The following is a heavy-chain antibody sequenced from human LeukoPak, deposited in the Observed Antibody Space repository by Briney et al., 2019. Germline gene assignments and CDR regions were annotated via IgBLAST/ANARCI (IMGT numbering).Heavy chain of an antibody. CDR1: GGSISSSSYY. D-gene: IGHD6-13*01. CDR2: IYYSGST. J-gene: IGHJ5*02. V-gene: IGHV4-39*01. Sequence: SETLSLTCTVSGGSISSSSYYWGWIRQPPGKGLEWIGSIYYSGSTYYNPSLKCRVTISVDTSKNQFSLKLSSVTAADTAVYYCARQAPYSSTNWFDPWGQGTLVTVSS. CDR3: ARQAPYSSTNWFDP.